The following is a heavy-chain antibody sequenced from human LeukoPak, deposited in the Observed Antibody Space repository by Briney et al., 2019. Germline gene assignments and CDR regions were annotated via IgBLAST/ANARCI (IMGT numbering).Heavy chain of an antibody. V-gene: IGHV3-66*01. D-gene: IGHD6-25*01. CDR3: TRGITAATYY. Sequence: GESLRLSCAASGSTVSFNYMGWVRQAPGKGLEWVSVIYRGGNTDYADSVRGRFTLSTDNSKNKLYLQMNSLRAEDTAVYYCTRGITAATYYWGQGTLVPSPQ. CDR1: GSTVSFNY. J-gene: IGHJ4*02. CDR2: IYRGGNT.